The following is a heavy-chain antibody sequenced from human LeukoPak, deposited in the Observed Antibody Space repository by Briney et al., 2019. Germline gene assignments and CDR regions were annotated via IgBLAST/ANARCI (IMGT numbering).Heavy chain of an antibody. Sequence: PSETLSLTCTVSGGSISTSSYNWGWIRQSPGKGLEWIGTIDNSGSAYYNPSLKSRVTISVDTSKDQLSLKVTSVTAADTAVYYCARVSGRTSFDYWGQGTLVTVSS. D-gene: IGHD1/OR15-1a*01. J-gene: IGHJ4*02. CDR1: GGSISTSSYN. CDR3: ARVSGRTSFDY. CDR2: IDNSGSA. V-gene: IGHV4-39*01.